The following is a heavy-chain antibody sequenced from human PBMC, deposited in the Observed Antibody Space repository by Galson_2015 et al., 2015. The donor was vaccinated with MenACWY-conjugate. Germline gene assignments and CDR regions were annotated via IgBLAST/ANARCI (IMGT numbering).Heavy chain of an antibody. V-gene: IGHV3-48*02. Sequence: SLRPSCAASGFTFSSYSMNWVRQAPGKGLEWVSYISSSSSTIYYADSAKGRFTISRDNAKNSLYLQMNSLRDEDTAVYYCARDKGSSSWNQYYYYYYGMDVWGQGTTVTVSS. CDR1: GFTFSSYS. CDR3: ARDKGSSSWNQYYYYYYGMDV. J-gene: IGHJ6*02. CDR2: ISSSSSTI. D-gene: IGHD6-13*01.